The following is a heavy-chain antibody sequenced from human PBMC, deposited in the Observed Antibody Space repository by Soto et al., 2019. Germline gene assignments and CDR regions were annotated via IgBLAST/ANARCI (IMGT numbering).Heavy chain of an antibody. D-gene: IGHD5-18*01. J-gene: IGHJ4*02. CDR3: TSVDTAIRENDY. CDR1: GFTFSRYW. CDR2: IKQDGSER. Sequence: SLRLSCAASGFTFSRYWMNWVRQAPGKGLEWVANIKQDGSERYYVDSVKGRFTISRDNAKNSVYLQMNSLRAEDTAVYYCTSVDTAIRENDYWGQGTLVTVSS. V-gene: IGHV3-7*01.